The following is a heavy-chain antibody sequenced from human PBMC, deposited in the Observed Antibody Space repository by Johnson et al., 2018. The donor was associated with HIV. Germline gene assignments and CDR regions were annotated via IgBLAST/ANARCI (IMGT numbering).Heavy chain of an antibody. CDR2: IYRDGNT. V-gene: IGHV3-66*01. CDR3: ARDRDLGRAFDS. D-gene: IGHD1-26*01. CDR1: GFTVSSNY. Sequence: VQLVESGGGLVQPGGSLRLSCAASGFTVSSNYMGWVRQAPGKGLEWVSVIYRDGNTNYADSVKGRFTISRDNSKNTPYLQMNSLRAEDTALYYCARDRDLGRAFDSWGQGTMVTVSS. J-gene: IGHJ3*02.